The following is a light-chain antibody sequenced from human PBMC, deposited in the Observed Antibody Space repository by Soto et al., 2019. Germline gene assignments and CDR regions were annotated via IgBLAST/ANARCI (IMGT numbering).Light chain of an antibody. Sequence: ESVLTQSPATLSLSPGERATLSCRASQSVSTYLAWYQQKPGQAPRLLIYDASNRATGIPARFSGSGSGTDFTLTISSLEPEDSAVYYCQHRNNWPPTFGQGTKVDIK. J-gene: IGKJ1*01. CDR3: QHRNNWPPT. CDR1: QSVSTY. V-gene: IGKV3-11*01. CDR2: DAS.